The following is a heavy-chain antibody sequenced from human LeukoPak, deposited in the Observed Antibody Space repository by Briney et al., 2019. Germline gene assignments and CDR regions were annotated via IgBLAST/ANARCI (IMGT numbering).Heavy chain of an antibody. CDR1: GFTFINAY. CDR2: INQDGSAK. Sequence: PGGSLRLSCAASGFTFINAYMTWVRQAPGKGLEWVANINQDGSAKYYVDSVKGRFTFSRDNAMNSLFLQMNSLRAEDTAVYYCARDVHGGAFDYWGQGTLVTVSS. CDR3: ARDVHGGAFDY. V-gene: IGHV3-7*01. J-gene: IGHJ4*02. D-gene: IGHD4-23*01.